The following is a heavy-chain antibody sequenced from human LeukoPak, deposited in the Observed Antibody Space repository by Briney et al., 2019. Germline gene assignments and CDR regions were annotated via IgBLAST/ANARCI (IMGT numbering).Heavy chain of an antibody. V-gene: IGHV3-7*01. J-gene: IGHJ4*02. CDR3: ARDASRYCSSTSCYMGY. CDR1: GFSFTTYW. D-gene: IGHD2-2*02. CDR2: IKQDGTER. Sequence: GGSLRLSCAASGFSFTTYWMSWVRQAPGKGLEWVANIKQDGTERYYVDSVKGRFTISRDNAKNSLYLQMNSLRAEDTAVYYCARDASRYCSSTSCYMGYWGQGTLVTVSS.